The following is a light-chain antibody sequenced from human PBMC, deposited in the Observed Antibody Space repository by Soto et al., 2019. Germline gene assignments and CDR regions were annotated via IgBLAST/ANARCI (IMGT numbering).Light chain of an antibody. CDR2: SNN. CDR1: SSNIGINT. CDR3: AAWDDSLNVV. J-gene: IGLJ3*02. Sequence: QSVLPQPPSASGTPGPRVPISCSGSSSNIGINTVNWYHQLPGTAPKLLIYSNNQRPSGVPDRFSGSKSGTSASLAISGLQSEDEADYYCAAWDDSLNVVFGGGTKLTVL. V-gene: IGLV1-44*01.